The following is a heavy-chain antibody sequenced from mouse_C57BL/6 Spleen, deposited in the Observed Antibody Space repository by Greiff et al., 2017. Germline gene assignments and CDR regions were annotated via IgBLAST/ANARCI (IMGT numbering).Heavy chain of an antibody. V-gene: IGHV1-55*01. CDR1: GYTFTSYW. CDR2: IYPGSGST. J-gene: IGHJ2*01. D-gene: IGHD1-1*01. CDR3: AREGPYYGSSYFDY. Sequence: QVQLQQPGAELVKPGASVKMSCKASGYTFTSYWITWVKQRPGQGLEWIGDIYPGSGSTNYNEKFKSKATLTVDTSSSTAYMQLSSLTSEDSAVYYCAREGPYYGSSYFDYWGQGTTLTVSS.